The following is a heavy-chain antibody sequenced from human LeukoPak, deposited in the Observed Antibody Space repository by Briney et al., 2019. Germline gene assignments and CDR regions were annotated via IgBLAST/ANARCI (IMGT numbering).Heavy chain of an antibody. D-gene: IGHD3-16*01. CDR2: ISGSGGST. Sequence: GGSLRLSCAASGFTFTNSALSWVRQAPGKGLQWVSDISGSGGSTYYADSVKGRFTISRDNSKNTLYLQMNSLRVEDTAVYYCAKDRLNGYMDVWGQGTTVTISS. J-gene: IGHJ6*03. V-gene: IGHV3-23*01. CDR1: GFTFTNSA. CDR3: AKDRLNGYMDV.